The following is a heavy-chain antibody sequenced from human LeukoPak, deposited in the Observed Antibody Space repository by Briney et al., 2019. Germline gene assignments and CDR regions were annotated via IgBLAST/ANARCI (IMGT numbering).Heavy chain of an antibody. CDR3: ARDSSGSYPPYYYMDV. V-gene: IGHV3-11*04. CDR2: ISSSGSTI. Sequence: PGGSLRLSCAASGFTFSDYYMSWIRQAPGKGLEWVSYISSSGSTIYYADSVKGRFTISRDNAKNSLYLQMNSLRAEDTAVYYCARDSSGSYPPYYYMDVWGKGTTVTVSS. D-gene: IGHD1-26*01. CDR1: GFTFSDYY. J-gene: IGHJ6*03.